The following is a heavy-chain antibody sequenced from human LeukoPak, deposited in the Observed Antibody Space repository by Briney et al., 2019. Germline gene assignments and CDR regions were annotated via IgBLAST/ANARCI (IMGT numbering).Heavy chain of an antibody. V-gene: IGHV3-48*02. CDR3: AREFSASY. D-gene: IGHD6-19*01. J-gene: IGHJ4*02. CDR1: GFIFRNAW. CDR2: ISDSATTI. Sequence: GGSLRLSCAASGFIFRNAWMSWVRQAPGKGLEWVSFISDSATTIYYVDSVKGRFTISRDNAKNSLYLQMNSLRDEDTAVYYCAREFSASYWGQGTLVTVSS.